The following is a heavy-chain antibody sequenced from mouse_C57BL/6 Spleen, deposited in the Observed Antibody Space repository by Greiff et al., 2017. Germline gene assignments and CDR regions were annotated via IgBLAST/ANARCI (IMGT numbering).Heavy chain of an antibody. V-gene: IGHV2-9-1*01. CDR2: IWTGGGT. J-gene: IGHJ4*01. CDR1: GFSLTSYA. Sequence: QVQLQQSGPGLVAPSPSLSITCTASGFSLTSYAISWVRQPPGKGLEWLGVIWTGGGTNYNSALNSRLSISKDDSTSQVFLIMNSLQTDDTARYYCAENSGDGRYYAMDYWGQGTSVTVSS. D-gene: IGHD3-1*01. CDR3: AENSGDGRYYAMDY.